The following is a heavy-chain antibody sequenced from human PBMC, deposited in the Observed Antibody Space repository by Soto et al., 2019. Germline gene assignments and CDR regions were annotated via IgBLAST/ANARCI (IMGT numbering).Heavy chain of an antibody. D-gene: IGHD3-22*01. J-gene: IGHJ3*02. CDR2: ISAYNGNT. V-gene: IGHV1-18*01. CDR3: ARITMIVVARGAFDI. CDR1: GYTFTSYG. Sequence: ASVKVSCKASGYTFTSYGISWVRQAPGQGLEWMGWISAYNGNTNYAQKLQGRVTMTTDTSTSTAYMELRSLRSDDTAVYYCARITMIVVARGAFDIWGQGTMVTVSS.